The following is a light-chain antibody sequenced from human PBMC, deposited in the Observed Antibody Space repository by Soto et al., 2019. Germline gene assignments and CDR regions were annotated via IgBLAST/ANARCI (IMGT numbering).Light chain of an antibody. CDR1: NSDVGAYNY. CDR2: EVS. J-gene: IGLJ3*02. V-gene: IGLV2-14*01. Sequence: QSALTQPASVSGSPGQSITISCTGTNSDVGAYNYVSWFQQHPGKAPKLIIFEVSNRPSGVSHRFSGSKSGNTASLTISGLQTEDEADYYCLSYTITSILVFGAGTKLTVL. CDR3: LSYTITSILV.